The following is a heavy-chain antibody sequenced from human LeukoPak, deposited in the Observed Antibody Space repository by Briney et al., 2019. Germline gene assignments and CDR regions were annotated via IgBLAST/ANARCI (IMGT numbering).Heavy chain of an antibody. Sequence: TGGSLRLSCAASGFTFSSYEMNWVRQAPGKGLEWVSYISSSGSSIDYADSVKGRFTISRDNAKSSLYLQMNSLRAEDTAVYYCARAGYSMDTEYFQHWGQGTLVTVSS. CDR3: ARAGYSMDTEYFQH. J-gene: IGHJ1*01. V-gene: IGHV3-48*03. CDR2: ISSSGSSI. D-gene: IGHD5-18*01. CDR1: GFTFSSYE.